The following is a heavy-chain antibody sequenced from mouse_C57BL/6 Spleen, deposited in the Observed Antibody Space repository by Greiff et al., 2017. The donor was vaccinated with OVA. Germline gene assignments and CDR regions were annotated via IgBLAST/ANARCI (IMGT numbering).Heavy chain of an antibody. J-gene: IGHJ4*01. V-gene: IGHV2-9-1*01. CDR1: GFSLTSYA. D-gene: IGHD4-1*01. CDR2: IWPGGGT. CDR3: ARSGNWDEEYAMDY. Sequence: VKLMESGPGLVAPSQSLSITCTVSGFSLTSYAISWVRQPPGKGLEWLGVIWPGGGTNYNSAIKSRLSISKDNSKSQVFLKMNSLQTDDTARYYCARSGNWDEEYAMDYWGQGTSVTVSS.